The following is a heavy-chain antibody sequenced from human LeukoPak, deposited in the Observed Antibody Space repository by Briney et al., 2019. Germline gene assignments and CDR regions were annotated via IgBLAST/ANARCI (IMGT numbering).Heavy chain of an antibody. Sequence: ASVKVSCKASGGTFSSYAISWVRQAPGQGLEWMGGIIPIFGTANYAQKFQSRVTITADESTSTAYMELSSLRSEDTAVYYCARDEGTDGYNLYWGQGTLVTVSS. J-gene: IGHJ4*02. CDR3: ARDEGTDGYNLY. CDR1: GGTFSSYA. CDR2: IIPIFGTA. D-gene: IGHD5-24*01. V-gene: IGHV1-69*13.